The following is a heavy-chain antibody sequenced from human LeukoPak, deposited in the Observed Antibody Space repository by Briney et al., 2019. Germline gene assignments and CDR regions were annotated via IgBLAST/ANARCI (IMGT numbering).Heavy chain of an antibody. CDR1: GFTFSHYA. J-gene: IGHJ4*02. V-gene: IGHV3-23*01. CDR2: ITNSGDDT. D-gene: IGHD6-19*01. CDR3: AKDPSPTVYSSGWVDY. Sequence: GGSLRLSCAASGFTFSHYAMSWVRQAPGKGLEWISAITNSGDDTYRADSVKGRFTISRDNSKNTLYLQMNSLRAADTAVYYCAKDPSPTVYSSGWVDYWGQGTLVTVSS.